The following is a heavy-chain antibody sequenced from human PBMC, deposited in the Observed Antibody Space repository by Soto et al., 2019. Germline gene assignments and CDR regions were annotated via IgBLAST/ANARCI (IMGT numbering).Heavy chain of an antibody. CDR1: GGSISSYY. CDR3: ARNGDFTGPGCTVGCFDL. V-gene: IGHV4-59*08. CDR2: IYYSGST. D-gene: IGHD3-10*01. J-gene: IGHJ5*02. Sequence: SETLSLTCTVAGGSISSYYWSWIRQPPGKGLEWIGYIYYSGSTNYNPSLKSRVTISVDTSKNQFSLKLSSVTAADTAVYYCARNGDFTGPGCTVGCFDLWGPGTLGTVPS.